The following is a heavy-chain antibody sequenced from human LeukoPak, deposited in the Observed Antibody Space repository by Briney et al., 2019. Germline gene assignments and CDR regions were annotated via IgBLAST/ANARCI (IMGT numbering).Heavy chain of an antibody. D-gene: IGHD4-17*01. V-gene: IGHV3-48*04. J-gene: IGHJ3*02. CDR3: TTTTVAPDAFDI. CDR1: GFTLSSYT. CDR2: ISSQSSTI. Sequence: GGSLRLSCAASGFTLSSYTMNWVRQAPGKGLEWVSYISSQSSTIYYADSAKGRFTISRDNSRNSLYLQMNSLRAEDTAVYYCTTTTVAPDAFDIWGQGTMVTVSS.